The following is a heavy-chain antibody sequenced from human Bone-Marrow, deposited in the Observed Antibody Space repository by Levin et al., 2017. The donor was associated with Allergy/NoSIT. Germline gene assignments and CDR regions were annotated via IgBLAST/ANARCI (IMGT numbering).Heavy chain of an antibody. J-gene: IGHJ3*02. D-gene: IGHD4-17*01. Sequence: GSLRLSCAVSGGSISSSNWWSWVRQPPGKGLEWIGEIYHSGSTNYNPSLKSRVTISVDKSKNQFSLKLSSVTAADTAVYYCARDLVADYGDAFDIWGQGTMVTVSS. CDR2: IYHSGST. CDR3: ARDLVADYGDAFDI. V-gene: IGHV4-4*02. CDR1: GGSISSSNW.